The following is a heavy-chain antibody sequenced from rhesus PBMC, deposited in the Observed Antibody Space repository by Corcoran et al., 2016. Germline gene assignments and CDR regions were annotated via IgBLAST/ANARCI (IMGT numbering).Heavy chain of an antibody. D-gene: IGHD7-45*01. CDR1: GYSINSGFY. J-gene: IGHJ4*01. CDR3: ARHGLTGGFDY. V-gene: IGHV4-99*01. Sequence: QVQLQESGPGLVKPSETLSLTCAVSGYSINSGFYWVWIRQPPGKGLEFIASISGGSGSTNYNPSLKSRVTISKDMSKNQCSLKLTSVTAADTAVYYCARHGLTGGFDYWGQGVLVTVSS. CDR2: ISGGSGST.